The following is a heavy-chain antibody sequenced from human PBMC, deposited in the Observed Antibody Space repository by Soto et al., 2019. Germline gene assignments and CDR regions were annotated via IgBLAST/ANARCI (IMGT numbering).Heavy chain of an antibody. J-gene: IGHJ4*02. D-gene: IGHD5-18*01. CDR1: GFPFSNSV. CDR2: ISSNGVST. V-gene: IGHV3-64D*06. CDR3: MTVDTTMTEGRYFGY. Sequence: GGSLRLSCSASGFPFSNSVMHWVRQAPGRGLEDLSAISSNGVSTYYADSVKGRFTISRDNSKNKLYLQLSSLRPEDTAIYYCMTVDTTMTEGRYFGYWGQGTLVTVSS.